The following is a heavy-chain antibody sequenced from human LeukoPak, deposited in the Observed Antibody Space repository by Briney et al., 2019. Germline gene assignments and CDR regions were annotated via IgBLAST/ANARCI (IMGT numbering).Heavy chain of an antibody. CDR1: GGSITYYA. V-gene: IGHV4-59*08. CDR2: MYNNGST. CDR3: ARHPPGRPYLEF. J-gene: IGHJ4*02. Sequence: PSETLSLTCTVSGGSITYYASNWIRQPPGKGLEWIGYMYNNGSTNSNPSLKSRVTLSVDTCKNQFSLKLNSVTAADTAVYYCARHPPGRPYLEFWGQGTLVTVSS.